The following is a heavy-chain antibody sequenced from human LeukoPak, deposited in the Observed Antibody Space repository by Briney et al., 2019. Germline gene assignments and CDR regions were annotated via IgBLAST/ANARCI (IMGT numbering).Heavy chain of an antibody. V-gene: IGHV3-53*01. D-gene: IGHD6-19*01. CDR3: AKDQSSGWYGYYFDY. J-gene: IGHJ4*02. CDR2: VSSGSNT. CDR1: GFTVSSSY. Sequence: PGGSLRLSCAASGFTVSSSYMSWVRQAPGKGLEWVSIVSSGSNTYHAESVKGRFTISRDNSKNTLYLQMSSLRAEDTAVYYCAKDQSSGWYGYYFDYWGQGTLVTVSS.